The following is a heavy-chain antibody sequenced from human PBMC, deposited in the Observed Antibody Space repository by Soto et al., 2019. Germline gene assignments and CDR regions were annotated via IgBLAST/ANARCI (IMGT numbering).Heavy chain of an antibody. V-gene: IGHV4-30-4*01. D-gene: IGHD7-27*01. CDR2: IYYSGST. J-gene: IGHJ4*02. CDR1: GGSISSGGYY. Sequence: SETLSRTFTVSGGSISSGGYYWSWIRQPPGKGLEWIGYIYYSGSTYYNPSLKSRVTISVDTSKNQFSLKLSSVTAADTAVYYCARGADSNSLDYWGQGTLVTVSS. CDR3: ARGADSNSLDY.